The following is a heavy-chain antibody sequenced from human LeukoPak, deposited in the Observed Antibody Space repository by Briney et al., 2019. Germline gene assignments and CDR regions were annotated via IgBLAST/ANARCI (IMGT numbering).Heavy chain of an antibody. D-gene: IGHD6-19*01. J-gene: IGHJ4*02. Sequence: GGSLRLSCAASGFTVSSSYMSWVRQAPGKGLEWVSVIYSGGTTYYADSVKGRFTTSRDNFKNTLYLQMNSLRAEDTAVYYCAREAYSSGWYPFDYWGQGTLVTVSS. CDR2: IYSGGTT. CDR1: GFTVSSSY. CDR3: AREAYSSGWYPFDY. V-gene: IGHV3-66*01.